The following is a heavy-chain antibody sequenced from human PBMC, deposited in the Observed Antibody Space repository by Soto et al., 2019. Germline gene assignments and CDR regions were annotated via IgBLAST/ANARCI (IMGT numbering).Heavy chain of an antibody. D-gene: IGHD3-10*01. CDR2: VFPGGGT. CDR3: ARGDYGQYDAYNWFDP. CDR1: GGSFNNSC. V-gene: IGHV4-34*02. J-gene: IGHJ5*02. Sequence: QVRFQQWGAGLVRPSETLSLICAVYGGSFNNSCWSGIRRPPGRGLEGIGEVFPGGGTNYSPTLKREVRIAVEGSKNQFSLRLTSVTVADTAVYYCARGDYGQYDAYNWFDPWGQGNLVIVAS.